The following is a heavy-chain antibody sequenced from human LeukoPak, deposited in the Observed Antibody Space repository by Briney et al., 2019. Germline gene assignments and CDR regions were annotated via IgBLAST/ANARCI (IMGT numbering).Heavy chain of an antibody. CDR2: LNPNSGAT. V-gene: IGHV1-2*02. J-gene: IGHJ4*02. CDR1: GGTFTGYY. D-gene: IGHD3-10*01. CDR3: ARGLRGYFDY. Sequence: ASVTVSCKASGGTFTGYYMHWVRQAPGQGLEWMGWLNPNSGATNYAQKFQGRVTMTRDTSISTAYMELSRLRSDDTAVYYCARGLRGYFDYWGQGTLVTVSS.